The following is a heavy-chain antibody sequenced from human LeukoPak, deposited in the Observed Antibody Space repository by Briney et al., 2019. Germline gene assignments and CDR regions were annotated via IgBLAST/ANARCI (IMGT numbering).Heavy chain of an antibody. Sequence: GGSLRLSCADSGFTFSNSWMAWVRQAPGRGLEWVANINQDGSAKTCVDSVKGRFTISRDNAKNSLYLQMNSLRAEDTAVYYCARDSGYNAFDYWGQGTLVTVPS. V-gene: IGHV3-7*05. D-gene: IGHD5-12*01. CDR3: ARDSGYNAFDY. CDR1: GFTFSNSW. J-gene: IGHJ4*02. CDR2: INQDGSAK.